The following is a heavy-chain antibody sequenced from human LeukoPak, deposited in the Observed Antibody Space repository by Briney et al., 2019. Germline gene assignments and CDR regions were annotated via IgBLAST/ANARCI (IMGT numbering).Heavy chain of an antibody. CDR3: AKGQQLVPDWFDP. D-gene: IGHD6-13*01. CDR1: GFTFDDYA. J-gene: IGHJ5*02. CDR2: ISWNSGSI. Sequence: PGRSLRLSCAASGFTFDDYAMHWVRQAPGKGLEWVSGISWNSGSIGYADSVKGRFTISRDNAKNPLYLQMNSLRAEDTALYYCAKGQQLVPDWFDPWGQGTLVTVSS. V-gene: IGHV3-9*01.